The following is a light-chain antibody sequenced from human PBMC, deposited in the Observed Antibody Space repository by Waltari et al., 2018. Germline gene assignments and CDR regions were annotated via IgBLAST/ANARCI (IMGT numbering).Light chain of an antibody. CDR1: DTGQKS. CDR3: QVWDSRSDHVV. V-gene: IGLV3-21*02. Sequence: SYVLTQPPSVSVAPGQTARITCVGTDTGQKSGPWYHQRPGQAPVLVPHENSDRPSGIPERISGSNAVNMATLSISRVEAGDEADYYCQVWDSRSDHVVFGGGTKLTVL. CDR2: ENS. J-gene: IGLJ2*01.